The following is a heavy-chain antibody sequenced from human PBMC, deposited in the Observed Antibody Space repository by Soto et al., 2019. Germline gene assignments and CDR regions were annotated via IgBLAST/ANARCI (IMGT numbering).Heavy chain of an antibody. CDR2: ISYDGSNK. J-gene: IGHJ4*02. D-gene: IGHD6-13*01. CDR1: GFTFSSYG. Sequence: QVQLVESGGGVVQPGRSLRLSCAASGFTFSSYGMHWVRQAPGKGLEWVAVISYDGSNKYYADSVKGRFTISRDNSKNTLYLKMNSLRAEDTAVYYCEKLPGIAAVADYWGQGTLVTVSS. V-gene: IGHV3-30*18. CDR3: EKLPGIAAVADY.